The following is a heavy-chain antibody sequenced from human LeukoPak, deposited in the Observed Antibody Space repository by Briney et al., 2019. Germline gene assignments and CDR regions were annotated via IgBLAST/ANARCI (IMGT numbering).Heavy chain of an antibody. CDR1: GFSFSDHY. J-gene: IGHJ5*02. Sequence: GALRLSCAASGFSFSDHYMSWIRQAPGKGLEWVSYMSSSAYSIYYADSVKGRFTISRDNAENSLYLQMNSLRAEDTAVYYCARDTTTVTTFGWFDPWGQGTLVTVSS. V-gene: IGHV3-11*01. CDR3: ARDTTTVTTFGWFDP. CDR2: MSSSAYSI. D-gene: IGHD4-17*01.